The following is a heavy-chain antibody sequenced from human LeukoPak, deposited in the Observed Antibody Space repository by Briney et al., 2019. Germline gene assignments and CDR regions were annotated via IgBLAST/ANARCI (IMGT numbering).Heavy chain of an antibody. V-gene: IGHV1-8*01. CDR1: GYTFTSYD. CDR3: ARGAPGYCSGGSCYPSGVQ. Sequence: ASVKVSCKASGYTFTSYDINWVRQATGQGLEWMGWMNPYSGNTGYAQKFQGRVTMTRNTSISTAYMELSSLRSEDTAVYYCARGAPGYCSGGSCYPSGVQWGQGTLVTVSS. D-gene: IGHD2-15*01. J-gene: IGHJ4*02. CDR2: MNPYSGNT.